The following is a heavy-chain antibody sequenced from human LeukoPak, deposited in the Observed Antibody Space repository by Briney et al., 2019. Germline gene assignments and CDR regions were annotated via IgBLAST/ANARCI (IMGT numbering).Heavy chain of an antibody. V-gene: IGHV3-9*01. D-gene: IGHD3-22*01. CDR3: TKSKFSITMIVVAIDY. CDR1: GFTFDDYA. Sequence: GRSLRLSCAASGFTFDDYAMHWVRQAPGKGLEWVSGISWNSGSTGYADSVKGRFTISRDNAKNSLYLQMNSLRAEDTALYYCTKSKFSITMIVVAIDYWGQGTLVTVSS. CDR2: ISWNSGST. J-gene: IGHJ4*02.